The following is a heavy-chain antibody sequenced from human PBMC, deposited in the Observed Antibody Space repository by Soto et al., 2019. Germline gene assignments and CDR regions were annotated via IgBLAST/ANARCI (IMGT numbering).Heavy chain of an antibody. CDR1: VYAVNSYS. J-gene: IGHJ5*02. CDR2: INSSSSYI. Sequence: CAALVYAVNSYSMNVVIKATGKGLEWVSSINSSSSYIYYADEVKGRCTIYRDNEKNSLYLQMNSLRAEDTAVYYCARLVXGYCSVGSCYPGFEPWGQGSLVIV. CDR3: ARLVXGYCSVGSCYPGFEP. D-gene: IGHD2-15*01. V-gene: IGHV3-21*01.